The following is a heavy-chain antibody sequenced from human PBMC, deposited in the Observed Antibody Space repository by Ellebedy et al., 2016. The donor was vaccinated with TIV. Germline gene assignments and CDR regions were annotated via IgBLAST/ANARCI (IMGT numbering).Heavy chain of an antibody. CDR2: ISSSSSYI. CDR3: AKDVRRYGDYVALYGMDV. D-gene: IGHD4-17*01. CDR1: GFTFSSYS. V-gene: IGHV3-21*04. Sequence: GESLKISXAASGFTFSSYSMNWVRQAPGKGLEWVSSISSSSSYIYYADSVKGRFTISRDNAKNSLYLQMNSLRAEDTAVYYCAKDVRRYGDYVALYGMDVWGQGTTVTVSS. J-gene: IGHJ6*02.